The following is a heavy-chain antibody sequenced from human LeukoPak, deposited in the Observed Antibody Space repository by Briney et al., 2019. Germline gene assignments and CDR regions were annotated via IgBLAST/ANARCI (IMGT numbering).Heavy chain of an antibody. CDR3: ARGPLTIFGVVPPFDI. CDR2: ISYSGST. Sequence: KPSETLSLTCIVSGGSISRSSYYWGRIRQPPGKGLEWIGRISYSGSTDYNPSLRSRVIISADTSKNQFSLKLSSVTAADTAVYYCARGPLTIFGVVPPFDIWGQGTMVTVSS. D-gene: IGHD3-3*01. V-gene: IGHV4-39*07. J-gene: IGHJ3*02. CDR1: GGSISRSSYY.